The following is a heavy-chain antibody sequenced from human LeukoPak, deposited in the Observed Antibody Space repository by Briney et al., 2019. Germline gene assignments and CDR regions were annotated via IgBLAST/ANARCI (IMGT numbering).Heavy chain of an antibody. CDR1: GYSFTSYW. V-gene: IGHV5-51*01. CDR3: ARHRSFRGVTTVTTVFYYYYMDV. Sequence: AGESLKISCKGSGYSFTSYWIGWVRQMPGKGLEWMGIIYPGDSDTRYSPSFQGQVTISADKSISTAYLQWSSLKASDTAMYYCARHRSFRGVTTVTTVFYYYYMDVWGKGTTVTISS. J-gene: IGHJ6*03. CDR2: IYPGDSDT. D-gene: IGHD4-17*01.